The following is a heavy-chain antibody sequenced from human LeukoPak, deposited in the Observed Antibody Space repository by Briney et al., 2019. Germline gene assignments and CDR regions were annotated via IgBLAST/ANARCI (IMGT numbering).Heavy chain of an antibody. CDR2: INQDGTEK. V-gene: IGHV3-7*01. CDR1: GFTFSSSW. CDR3: ARGGKDKYCSSMTCPFFDY. Sequence: GRSLRLSCAASGFTFSSSWMSWVRQAPGKGLEWVANINQDGTEKYYVDSVKGRFTISSDNAKNSLYLQMNSLRAEDTAVYYCARGGKDKYCSSMTCPFFDYWGQGTLVTVSS. J-gene: IGHJ4*02. D-gene: IGHD2-2*01.